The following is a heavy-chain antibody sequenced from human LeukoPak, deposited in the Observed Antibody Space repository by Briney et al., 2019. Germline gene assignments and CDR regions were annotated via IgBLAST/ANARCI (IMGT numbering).Heavy chain of an antibody. CDR1: GFTFADYA. CDR3: SRDHVRTGPPRAPWFDP. Sequence: PGRSLRLSCRGIGFTFADYAMSWVREGPGKGLEWVAFITTQGYGATTEYPAPFQGRFTVSRDDSNSVAYQHLNRLTIEDTATYYCSRDHVRTGPPRAPWFDPWGQGTLVTVSS. V-gene: IGHV3-49*04. J-gene: IGHJ5*02. CDR2: ITTQGYGATT. D-gene: IGHD1-1*01.